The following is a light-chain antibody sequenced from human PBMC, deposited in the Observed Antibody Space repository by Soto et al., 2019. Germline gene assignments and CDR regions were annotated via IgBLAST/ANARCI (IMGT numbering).Light chain of an antibody. J-gene: IGKJ1*01. V-gene: IGKV1-6*01. CDR3: LQDYNYPWT. CDR2: AAS. CDR1: QGIRND. Sequence: AIQMTQSPSSLSASVGGRVTITCRASQGIRNDLGWYQQKPGKAPKLLIYAASSLQSGVPSRFSGSGSGTDFTLTISSLQPEDFAPYYCLQDYNYPWTFGQGTKVEIK.